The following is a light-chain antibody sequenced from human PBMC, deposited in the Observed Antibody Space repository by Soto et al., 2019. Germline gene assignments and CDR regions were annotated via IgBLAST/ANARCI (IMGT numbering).Light chain of an antibody. CDR1: QSVSSN. Sequence: EIVMTQSPATLSVSPGERATLSCRASQSVSSNLAWYQQKPGQAPRLLIYGASSRATGVPARFSGTGSGTGFTLTISSLQSEDSAVYYCQQYDNWPPYTVGQGTNLEIK. J-gene: IGKJ2*01. CDR2: GAS. CDR3: QQYDNWPPYT. V-gene: IGKV3-15*01.